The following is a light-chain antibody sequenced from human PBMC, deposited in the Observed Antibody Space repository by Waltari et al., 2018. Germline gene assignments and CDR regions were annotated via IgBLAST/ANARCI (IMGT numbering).Light chain of an antibody. J-gene: IGLJ3*02. CDR2: VNSDGSH. CDR3: ETGGHGTWV. V-gene: IGLV4-69*01. Sequence: QLVLTQSPSASASLGASVKLTCTLSSGHSSNIIAWLQQRPERGPRYFMKVNSDGSHSKGDDIPDRFSGSRSGAERYLIISSLQSEDEADYYCETGGHGTWVFGGGTKLTVL. CDR1: SGHSSNI.